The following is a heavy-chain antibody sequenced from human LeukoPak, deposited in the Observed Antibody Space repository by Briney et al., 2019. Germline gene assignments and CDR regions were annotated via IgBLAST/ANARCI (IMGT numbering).Heavy chain of an antibody. CDR1: GYTFTGYY. Sequence: ASVKVSCKASGYTFTGYYLHWVRQAPGQGLEWMGWINPHSGDTNYAQKFQGRVTMTRDTSINTAYMELTRLRSDDTAVYYCARTATSSSWYPLFDYWGQGTLVTVSS. CDR2: INPHSGDT. V-gene: IGHV1-2*02. J-gene: IGHJ4*02. D-gene: IGHD6-13*01. CDR3: ARTATSSSWYPLFDY.